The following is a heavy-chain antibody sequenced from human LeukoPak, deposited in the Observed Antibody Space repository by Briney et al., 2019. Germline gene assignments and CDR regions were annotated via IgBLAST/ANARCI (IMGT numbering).Heavy chain of an antibody. CDR2: ISSSGSTI. CDR1: GFTFSDYY. CDR3: ARDGGYSGYDYYFDY. Sequence: PGGSLRLSCAASGFTFSDYYMSWIRQAPGKGLEWVSYISSSGSTIYYADSVKGRFTTSRDNAKNSLYLQMNSLRAEGTAVYYCARDGGYSGYDYYFDYWGQGTLVTVSS. J-gene: IGHJ4*02. D-gene: IGHD5-12*01. V-gene: IGHV3-11*01.